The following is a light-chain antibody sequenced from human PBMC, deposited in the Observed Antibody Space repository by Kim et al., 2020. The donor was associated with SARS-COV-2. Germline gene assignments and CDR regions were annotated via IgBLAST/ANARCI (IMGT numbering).Light chain of an antibody. J-gene: IGKJ2*01. Sequence: LSVSPGERATLSCRASQSISHLAWFQQKPGQAPRLLIYGVSNRATGIPDRFSGSGSDTDFTLTISRLEPEDLAVYYCHQYYSIPKTFGQGTKLEI. CDR2: GVS. CDR1: QSISH. CDR3: HQYYSIPKT. V-gene: IGKV3-20*01.